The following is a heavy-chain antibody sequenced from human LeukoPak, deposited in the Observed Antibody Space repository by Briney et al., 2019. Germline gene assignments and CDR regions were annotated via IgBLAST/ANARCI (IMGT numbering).Heavy chain of an antibody. D-gene: IGHD3-10*01. CDR3: ARGGTTHYYGSGTSP. Sequence: PLETLSLTCAVHNGSFSGYYWTWIRQAPGKGLEWIGEINNSGVTYYNPSLKSRVTISRDTSKIQFSLQLKSVSAADTAVYYCARGGTTHYYGSGTSPWGQGTLVIVSS. V-gene: IGHV4-34*01. CDR1: NGSFSGYY. CDR2: INNSGVT. J-gene: IGHJ5*02.